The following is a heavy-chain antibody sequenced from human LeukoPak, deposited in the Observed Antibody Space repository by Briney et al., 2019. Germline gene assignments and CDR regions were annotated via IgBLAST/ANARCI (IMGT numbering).Heavy chain of an antibody. CDR3: ARDLGISGWYAPPLGYFDY. V-gene: IGHV1-2*02. CDR2: INTKSGAT. Sequence: GASLKVSCKASGYTFTSYGISWVRQAPGQGLEWLGWINTKSGATNYAQNFQGRVTMTRDTSMSTTYMELKRLRSDDTAVYYCARDLGISGWYAPPLGYFDYWGQGTLLTVSS. D-gene: IGHD6-19*01. J-gene: IGHJ4*02. CDR1: GYTFTSYG.